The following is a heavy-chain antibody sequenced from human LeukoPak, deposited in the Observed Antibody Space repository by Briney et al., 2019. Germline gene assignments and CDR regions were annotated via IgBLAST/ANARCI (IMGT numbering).Heavy chain of an antibody. CDR3: AKDGLYYDGSAHVYYFDY. V-gene: IGHV3-23*01. CDR1: GFTFSGYA. Sequence: AGSLRLSCAASGFTFSGYAMTWVRQAPGKGLEWVSSITGGGDYTYYIDSVKGRFTISRDNSKNILYLQMNSLRGEDTALYYCAKDGLYYDGSAHVYYFDYWGQGTLVAVSS. J-gene: IGHJ4*02. D-gene: IGHD3-22*01. CDR2: ITGGGDYT.